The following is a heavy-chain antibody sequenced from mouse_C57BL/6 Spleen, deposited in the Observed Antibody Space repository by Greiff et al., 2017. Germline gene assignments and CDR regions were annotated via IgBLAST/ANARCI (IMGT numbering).Heavy chain of an antibody. CDR2: IYPRSGNT. CDR1: GYTFTSYG. CDR3: AYYYGSSPRGVFDY. V-gene: IGHV1-81*01. J-gene: IGHJ2*01. D-gene: IGHD1-1*01. Sequence: QVQLKESGAELARPGASVKLSCKASGYTFTSYGISWVKQRTGQGLEWIGEIYPRSGNTYYNEKFKGKATLTADKSSSTAYMELRSLTSEDSAVYFCAYYYGSSPRGVFDYWGQGTTLTVSS.